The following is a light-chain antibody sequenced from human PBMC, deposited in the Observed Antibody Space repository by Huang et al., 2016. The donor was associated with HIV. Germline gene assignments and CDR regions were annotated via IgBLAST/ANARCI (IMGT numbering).Light chain of an antibody. CDR3: QQSYGTPYT. CDR1: QTINNY. CDR2: GAS. V-gene: IGKV1-39*01. J-gene: IGKJ2*01. Sequence: DIQMTQSPSSLSASVGDRVTITCRASQTINNYLKWYQQKPGKAPKVLIFGASSLQSDVPSRFSGSRHGTDSTLTIVNLQPEDFATYYCQQSYGTPYTFGQGTKVDIK.